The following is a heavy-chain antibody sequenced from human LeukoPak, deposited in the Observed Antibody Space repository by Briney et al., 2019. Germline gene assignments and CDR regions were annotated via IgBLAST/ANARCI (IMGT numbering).Heavy chain of an antibody. J-gene: IGHJ4*02. V-gene: IGHV1-18*01. D-gene: IGHD3-9*01. CDR3: ARVRPDILTGYYDY. CDR2: ISAYNGNT. CDR1: GYTFTSYG. Sequence: GASVKVSCKASGYTFTSYGISWVRQAPGQGLEWMGWISAYNGNTNYAQKLQGRVTMTTDTSTSTAYVELRSLRSDDTAVYYCARVRPDILTGYYDYWGQGTLVTVSS.